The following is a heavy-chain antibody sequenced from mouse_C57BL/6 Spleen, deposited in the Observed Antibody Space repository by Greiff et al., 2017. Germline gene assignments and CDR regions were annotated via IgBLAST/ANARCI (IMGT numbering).Heavy chain of an antibody. J-gene: IGHJ1*03. V-gene: IGHV5-17*01. Sequence: EVNVVESGGGLVKPGGSLTLSCAASGFTFSDYGMHWVRQAPEKGLEWVAYISRDSSTIYYAHTLKGRFTISRDNAKNTLFLQMTSLRSEDTAMYYCARTTMVTNWYFDVWGTGTTVTVSS. CDR2: ISRDSSTI. D-gene: IGHD2-2*01. CDR3: ARTTMVTNWYFDV. CDR1: GFTFSDYG.